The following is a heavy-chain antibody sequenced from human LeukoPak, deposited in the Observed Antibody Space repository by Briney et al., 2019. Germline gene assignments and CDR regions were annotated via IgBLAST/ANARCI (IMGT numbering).Heavy chain of an antibody. CDR3: AKDRGYGYGYPYYFDY. CDR1: GSTFSSYA. CDR2: ISGSGGST. D-gene: IGHD5-18*01. J-gene: IGHJ4*02. V-gene: IGHV3-23*01. Sequence: GGSLRLSRAASGSTFSSYAMSWVRQAPGKGLEWVSAISGSGGSTYYADSVKGRFTISRDNSKNTLYLQMNSLRAEDTAVYYCAKDRGYGYGYPYYFDYWGQGTLVTVSS.